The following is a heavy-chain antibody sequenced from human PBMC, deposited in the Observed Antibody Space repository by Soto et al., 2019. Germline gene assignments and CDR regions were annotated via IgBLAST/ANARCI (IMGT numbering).Heavy chain of an antibody. CDR2: IYHSGST. J-gene: IGHJ6*02. Sequence: SETLSLTCAVSGGSISSSNWWSWVRQPPGKGLEWIGEIYHSGSTNYNPSLKSRVTISVDKSKNQFSLKLSSVTAADTAVYYCARKVFGVPLPGYYYYYYGMDVWGQGTTVTVSS. D-gene: IGHD3-3*01. CDR1: GGSISSSNW. V-gene: IGHV4-4*02. CDR3: ARKVFGVPLPGYYYYYYGMDV.